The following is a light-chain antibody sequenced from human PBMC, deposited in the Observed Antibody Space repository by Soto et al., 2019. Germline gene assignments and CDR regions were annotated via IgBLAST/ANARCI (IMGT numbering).Light chain of an antibody. CDR2: EGN. CDR1: RNDIGTYNL. V-gene: IGLV2-23*01. J-gene: IGLJ3*02. Sequence: QSVLTQPASLSESPGQSISISCGGGRNDIGTYNLVSWYQQHPGKAPKLIIYEGNKRPSGVSNRFSGSRSGNTASLTISGLQAKDEADYYCCSYTDGSSLLFGGGTQLTVL. CDR3: CSYTDGSSLL.